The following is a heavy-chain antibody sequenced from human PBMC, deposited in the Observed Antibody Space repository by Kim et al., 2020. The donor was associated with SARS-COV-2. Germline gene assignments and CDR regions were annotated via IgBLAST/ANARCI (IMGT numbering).Heavy chain of an antibody. CDR2: ISYDGNNK. CDR1: GFTFSNYA. Sequence: GGSLRLSCAASGFTFSNYAMHWVRQAPGKGLEWVAVISYDGNNKYYADSVKGRFTISRDNSKNTLYLQMNSLRTDDTAVFYCAKDYQYYYDSSGYCDYWGQGTLVTVSS. J-gene: IGHJ4*02. CDR3: AKDYQYYYDSSGYCDY. V-gene: IGHV3-30*18. D-gene: IGHD3-22*01.